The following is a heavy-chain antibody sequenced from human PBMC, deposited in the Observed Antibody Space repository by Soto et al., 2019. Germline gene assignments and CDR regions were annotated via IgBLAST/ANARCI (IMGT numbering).Heavy chain of an antibody. V-gene: IGHV1-69*02. CDR2: FTPMLRLA. Sequence: VQLVQSGAEVKKPGSSVKVSCTASGDTFKFYTINWVRQVPGQGLEWMGRFTPMLRLANFAQKFQGRVTMTADESTNTAYLFVRSLRSEDTAVYYCATNYGSGYTHLDYWGQGTLVTASS. J-gene: IGHJ4*02. CDR1: GDTFKFYT. D-gene: IGHD3-10*01. CDR3: ATNYGSGYTHLDY.